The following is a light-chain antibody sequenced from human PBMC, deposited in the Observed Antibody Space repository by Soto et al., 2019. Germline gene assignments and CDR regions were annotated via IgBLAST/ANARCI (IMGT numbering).Light chain of an antibody. V-gene: IGKV4-1*01. CDR1: QSVIHSSNNRSY. CDR3: QQYYNNTRT. Sequence: DIVMTQSPDSLAVSLGERATINCKSSQSVIHSSNNRSYLAWYQQKPRQPPEXXLYWASARESGVPDRFSGSGSGTDFTLTINSLQDEDVAVYFCQQYYNNTRTFGQGTKVDIK. CDR2: WAS. J-gene: IGKJ2*01.